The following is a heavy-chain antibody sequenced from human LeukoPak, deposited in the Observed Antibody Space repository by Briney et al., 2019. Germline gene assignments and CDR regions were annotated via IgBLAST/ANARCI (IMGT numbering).Heavy chain of an antibody. CDR1: GGSFSGYY. J-gene: IGHJ3*02. CDR3: ARGRVITIFGVVKWKVAFDI. CDR2: INHSGST. Sequence: SETLSLTCAVYGGSFSGYYWSRIRQPPGKGLEWIGEINHSGSTNYIPSLKSRVTISVDTSKNQFSLKLSSVTAADTAVYYCARGRVITIFGVVKWKVAFDIWGQGTMVTVSS. D-gene: IGHD3-3*01. V-gene: IGHV4-34*01.